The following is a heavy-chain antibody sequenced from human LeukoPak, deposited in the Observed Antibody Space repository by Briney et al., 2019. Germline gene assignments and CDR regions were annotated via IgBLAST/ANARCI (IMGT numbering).Heavy chain of an antibody. D-gene: IGHD3-10*01. CDR3: AKRGESDGLYYFDS. CDR2: ISSSSSYT. CDR1: GFTFSDYY. Sequence: PGGSLRLSCAASGFTFSDYYMSWIRQAPGKGLEWVSYISSSSSYTNYADSVKGRFTISRDNSKNTLYLQMSSLRAEDTAVYYCAKRGESDGLYYFDSWGQGTLVTVSS. J-gene: IGHJ4*02. V-gene: IGHV3-11*06.